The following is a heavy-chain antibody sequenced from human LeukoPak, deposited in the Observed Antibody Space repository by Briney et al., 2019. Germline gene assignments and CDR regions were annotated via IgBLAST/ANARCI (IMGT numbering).Heavy chain of an antibody. CDR1: GFTFSRYA. J-gene: IGHJ4*02. D-gene: IGHD3-3*01. V-gene: IGHV3-23*01. CDR2: ISGSGGST. CDR3: AKDPYYDFWSGYYYFDY. Sequence: GGSLRLSCAAFGFTFSRYAMSWVRQAPGKGLEWVSSISGSGGSTYYADSVKGRFTLSRDNSKNTLYLQMNSLRAEDTAVYYCAKDPYYDFWSGYYYFDYWGQGTLVTVSS.